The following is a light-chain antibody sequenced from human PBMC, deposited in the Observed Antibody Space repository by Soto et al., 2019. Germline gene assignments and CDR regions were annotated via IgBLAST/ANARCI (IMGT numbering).Light chain of an antibody. CDR2: SAY. CDR3: QQYGRSPAT. Sequence: EIVLTQSPGTLSLSPGERATLSCRASQSVSSNYLAWYQQKPGQSPRLLIVSAYSRDSGIKDSLIGRGSGKEFNLTIGRLEPDDFAVYYCQQYGRSPATFAHGTKVHI. J-gene: IGKJ1*01. CDR1: QSVSSNY. V-gene: IGKV3-20*01.